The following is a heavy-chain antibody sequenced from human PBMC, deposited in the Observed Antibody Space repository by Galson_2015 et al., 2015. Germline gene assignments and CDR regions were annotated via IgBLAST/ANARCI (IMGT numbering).Heavy chain of an antibody. CDR2: TFYRSKWYH. D-gene: IGHD3-10*01. CDR1: GDSVSSHSVA. Sequence: CAISGDSVSSHSVAWNWIRQSPSRGLEWLGRTFYRSKWYHDYAVSVKSRITINPDTSRNQFSLQLNSVTPEDTAVYYCIRSDYGSGTNYWGQGTLVTVSS. CDR3: IRSDYGSGTNY. V-gene: IGHV6-1*01. J-gene: IGHJ4*02.